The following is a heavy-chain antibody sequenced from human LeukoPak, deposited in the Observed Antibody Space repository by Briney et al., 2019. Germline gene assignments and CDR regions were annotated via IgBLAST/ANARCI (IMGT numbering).Heavy chain of an antibody. CDR1: GFTFSSFR. CDR3: ARRRERGASDAFAF. J-gene: IGHJ3*01. V-gene: IGHV3-74*01. CDR2: INSDGGST. D-gene: IGHD3-16*01. Sequence: GGSLRLSCAASGFTFSSFRMYWVRQAPGKGLVWVSRINSDGGSTTYADSVKGRFTISRDNAKNTVYLRMNSLRAEDTAVYYCARRRERGASDAFAFWGQGTMVTVSS.